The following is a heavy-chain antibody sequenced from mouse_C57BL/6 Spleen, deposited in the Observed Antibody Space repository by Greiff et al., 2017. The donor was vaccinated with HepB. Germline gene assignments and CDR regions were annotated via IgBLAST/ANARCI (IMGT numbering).Heavy chain of an antibody. CDR3: ARLDYDYDGVVRYFDY. J-gene: IGHJ2*01. CDR2: IYPRSGNT. CDR1: GYTFTSYG. V-gene: IGHV1-81*01. Sequence: QVQLQQSGAELARPGASVKLSCKASGYTFTSYGISWVKQRTGQGLEWIGEIYPRSGNTYYNEKFKGKATLTADKSSSTAYMEFRSLTSEDSAVYFCARLDYDYDGVVRYFDYWGQGTTLTVSS. D-gene: IGHD2-4*01.